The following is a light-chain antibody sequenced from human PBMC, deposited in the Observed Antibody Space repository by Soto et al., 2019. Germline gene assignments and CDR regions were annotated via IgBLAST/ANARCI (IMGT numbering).Light chain of an antibody. V-gene: IGKV1-27*01. J-gene: IGKJ3*01. Sequence: GARVTITCRASQDINNYLAWYQQKPGKPPKLLIYAASTLQSGVPSRFSGGGSGTDFTLTINSLQPEDVATYYCQRYNNGPPVTFGPGTKV. CDR1: QDINNY. CDR2: AAS. CDR3: QRYNNGPPVT.